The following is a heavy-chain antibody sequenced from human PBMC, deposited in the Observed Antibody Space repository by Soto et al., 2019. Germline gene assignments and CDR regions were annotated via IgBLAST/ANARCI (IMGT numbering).Heavy chain of an antibody. CDR1: VFTFSTSE. J-gene: IGHJ3*01. Sequence: GPLGLSCAASVFTFSTSEMNWVRQAPGKGLEWVSYIHPSAHPIFYADSVKGQFTISRDNDKNSLYLKMSCLRAEEAAVYYFARRASRWGQGTMVTVSS. V-gene: IGHV3-48*03. CDR2: IHPSAHPI. CDR3: ARRASR. D-gene: IGHD1-26*01.